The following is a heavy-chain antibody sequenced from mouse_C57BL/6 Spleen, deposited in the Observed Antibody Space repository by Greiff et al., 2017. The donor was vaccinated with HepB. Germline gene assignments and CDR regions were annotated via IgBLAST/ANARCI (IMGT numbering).Heavy chain of an antibody. CDR1: GYTFTDYN. CDR3: AREEDGYYLNWYFDV. D-gene: IGHD2-3*01. V-gene: IGHV1-22*01. J-gene: IGHJ1*03. Sequence: VHVKQSGPELVKPGASVKMSCKASGYTFTDYNMHWVKQSHGKSLEWIGYINPNNGGTSYNQKFKGKATLTVNKSSSTAYMELRSLTSEDSAVYYCAREEDGYYLNWYFDVWGTGTTVTVSS. CDR2: INPNNGGT.